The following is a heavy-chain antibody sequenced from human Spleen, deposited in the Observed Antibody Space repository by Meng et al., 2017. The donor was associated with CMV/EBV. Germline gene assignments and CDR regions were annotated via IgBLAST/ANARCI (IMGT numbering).Heavy chain of an antibody. CDR3: AKDDTIFGVVITAVFDY. CDR2: IRYDGSNK. CDR1: GFTFDDYT. Sequence: LSLTCAASGFTFDDYTMHWVRQLPGKGLEWVAFIRYDGSNKYYADSVKGRFTISRDNSKNTLYLQMNSLRAEDTAVYYCAKDDTIFGVVITAVFDYWGQGTLVTVSS. V-gene: IGHV3-30*02. D-gene: IGHD3-3*01. J-gene: IGHJ4*02.